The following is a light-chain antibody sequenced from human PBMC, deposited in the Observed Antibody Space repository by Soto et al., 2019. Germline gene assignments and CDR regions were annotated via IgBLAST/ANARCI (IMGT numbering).Light chain of an antibody. J-gene: IGKJ1*01. CDR3: QVRDVWPS. V-gene: IGKV3-11*01. CDR2: DAS. CDR1: QSVSTS. Sequence: IVLTQSPVTPALSPGERAVLSCRASQSVSTSLAWYQHKPGQAPRLFIYDASKRAPGIPARFSGSGSGTDFTLTISSLEPEDIAVYYCQVRDVWPSFGQGTKVEIK.